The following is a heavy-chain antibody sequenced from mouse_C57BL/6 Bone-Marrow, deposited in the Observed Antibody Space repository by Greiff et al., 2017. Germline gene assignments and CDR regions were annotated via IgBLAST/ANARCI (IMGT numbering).Heavy chain of an antibody. CDR3: ARGDGYYEGFAD. V-gene: IGHV1-55*01. Sequence: VQLQQPGAELVKPGASVKMSCKASGYTFTSYWITWVKQRPGQGLEWIGDLYPGSGSTNYNEKFKSKATLTVDTSSSTAYMQLSSLTSEDSAVYYCARGDGYYEGFADWGQGTLVTVSA. CDR2: LYPGSGST. D-gene: IGHD2-3*01. J-gene: IGHJ3*01. CDR1: GYTFTSYW.